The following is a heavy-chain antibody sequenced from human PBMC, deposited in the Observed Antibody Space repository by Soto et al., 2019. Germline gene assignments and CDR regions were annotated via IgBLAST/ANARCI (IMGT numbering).Heavy chain of an antibody. Sequence: SETLSLTCTVSGGSISSYYWRWIRQPPGKGLEWIGYIYYSGSTNYNPSLKSRVTISVDTSKNQFSLRLASMTAADTAVYYCARGRPWELYDYWGQGALVTVSS. D-gene: IGHD1-26*01. V-gene: IGHV4-59*01. J-gene: IGHJ4*02. CDR2: IYYSGST. CDR3: ARGRPWELYDY. CDR1: GGSISSYY.